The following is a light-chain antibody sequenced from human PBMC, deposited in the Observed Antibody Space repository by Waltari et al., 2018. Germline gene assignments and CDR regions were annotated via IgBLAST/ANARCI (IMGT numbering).Light chain of an antibody. CDR1: PSVLYSSNNKNY. CDR2: WAS. J-gene: IGKJ1*01. V-gene: IGKV4-1*01. CDR3: QHYYSPPWT. Sequence: DIVMIQSTDSLAVSLGERATINCKSSPSVLYSSNNKNYLAWYQQKPGQPPKLLIYWASTRESGVPDRFSGSVSVTDFTLTISSLQAEDVAVYYCQHYYSPPWTFGQGTKVEIK.